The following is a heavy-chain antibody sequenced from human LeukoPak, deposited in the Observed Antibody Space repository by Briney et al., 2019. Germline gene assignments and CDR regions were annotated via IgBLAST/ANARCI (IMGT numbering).Heavy chain of an antibody. V-gene: IGHV3-33*01. J-gene: IGHJ4*02. Sequence: SGGPLRLSCAASAFIFSHYAMHCVRQVPGKGLERVPVIWANANDKYYLDSVKGRFTVSRDNSKNTLYLQMDSLRAEDTAVYYCARDADTSSRYSRFDYWGQGTLVTVSS. CDR2: IWANANDK. CDR1: AFIFSHYA. CDR3: ARDADTSSRYSRFDY. D-gene: IGHD3-22*01.